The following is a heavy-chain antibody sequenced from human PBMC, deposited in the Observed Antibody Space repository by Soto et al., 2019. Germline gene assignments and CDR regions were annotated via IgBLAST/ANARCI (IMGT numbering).Heavy chain of an antibody. CDR3: ARQPGDNGNDPPLGDY. CDR1: GFTFSSYS. J-gene: IGHJ4*02. CDR2: ISSSSSYI. Sequence: EVQLVESGGGLVKPGGSLRLSCAASGFTFSSYSMNWVRQAPGKGLEWVSSISSSSSYIYYADSVKGRFTISRDNAKNSLYLQMNSLRAGDTAVDYCARQPGDNGNDPPLGDYWGQGTLVTVSS. V-gene: IGHV3-21*01. D-gene: IGHD1-20*01.